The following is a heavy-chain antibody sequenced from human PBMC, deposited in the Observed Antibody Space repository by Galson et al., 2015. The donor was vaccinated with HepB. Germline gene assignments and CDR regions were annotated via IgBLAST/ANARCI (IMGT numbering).Heavy chain of an antibody. CDR2: INAGNGNT. CDR1: GYTFTSYA. CDR3: ARGYCSSTSCYLTYYYYYGMDV. D-gene: IGHD2-2*01. V-gene: IGHV1-3*01. Sequence: SCKASGYTFTSYAMHWVRQAPGQRLEWMGWINAGNGNTKYSQKFQGRVTITRDTSASTAYMELSSLRSEDTAVYYCARGYCSSTSCYLTYYYYYGMDVWGQGTTVTVSS. J-gene: IGHJ6*02.